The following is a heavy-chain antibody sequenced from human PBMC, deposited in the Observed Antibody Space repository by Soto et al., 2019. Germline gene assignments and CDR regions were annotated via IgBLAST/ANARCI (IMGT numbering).Heavy chain of an antibody. CDR3: ARHRGSLRSDWYFDP. J-gene: IGHJ2*01. CDR1: GYTFTNYG. V-gene: IGHV1-18*01. D-gene: IGHD1-26*01. CDR2: ISAYNGNT. Sequence: QVQLVQSGAEVKKPGASVKVSCKASGYTFTNYGINWVRQATGQGLEWMGWISAYNGNTNYAQKFQDRVTMSTDTYTSTTYMELSSLRSDVTAVYYCARHRGSLRSDWYFDPWGRGTLVTVSS.